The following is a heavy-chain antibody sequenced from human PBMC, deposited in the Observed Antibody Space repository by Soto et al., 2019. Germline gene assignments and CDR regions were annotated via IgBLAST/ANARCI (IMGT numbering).Heavy chain of an antibody. D-gene: IGHD3-22*01. CDR1: GYTFTGYG. V-gene: IGHV1-18*04. CDR2: VSAYNGNT. J-gene: IGHJ4*02. Sequence: QVQLVQSETEVKKPGASVKVSCRASGYTFTGYGISWVRQAPGQGLEWMGWVSAYNGNTNYAQNLQGRVTMTTDTSTTSAYMELRSPRSDDTAVYYCAREFFRDTSSPFDYWGQGTLVTVSS. CDR3: AREFFRDTSSPFDY.